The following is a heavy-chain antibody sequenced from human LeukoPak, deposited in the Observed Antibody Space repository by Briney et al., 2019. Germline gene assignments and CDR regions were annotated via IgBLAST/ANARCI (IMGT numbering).Heavy chain of an antibody. CDR3: ARGMEYYDFWSGYYFGY. J-gene: IGHJ4*02. CDR2: ISSSSSYI. Sequence: GSLRLSCAASGFTFSSYSMNWVRQAPGKGLEWVSSISSSSSYIYYADSVKGRFTISRDNAKNSLYLQMNSLRAEDTAVYYCARGMEYYDFWSGYYFGYWGQGTLVTVSS. D-gene: IGHD3-3*01. CDR1: GFTFSSYS. V-gene: IGHV3-21*01.